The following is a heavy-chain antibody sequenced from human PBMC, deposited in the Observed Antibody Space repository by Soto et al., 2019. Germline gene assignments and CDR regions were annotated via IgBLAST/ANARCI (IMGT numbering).Heavy chain of an antibody. J-gene: IGHJ4*02. CDR1: GGTFSRYA. D-gene: IGHD3-22*01. V-gene: IGHV1-69*13. CDR3: AGDGTLSDSSAYYYRY. Sequence: ASVQVSCKASGGTFSRYAISWVRQAPGQGLEWMGGIIPMFGKANYAQKFQGRVTINADESTRTGYMELRSLISEDTAVYYCAGDGTLSDSSAYYYRYWGQGTLVTVSS. CDR2: IIPMFGKA.